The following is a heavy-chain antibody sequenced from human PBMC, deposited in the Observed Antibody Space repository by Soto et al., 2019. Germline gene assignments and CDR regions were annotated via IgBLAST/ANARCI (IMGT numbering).Heavy chain of an antibody. D-gene: IGHD4-17*01. CDR1: GGSISSYY. J-gene: IGHJ4*02. CDR3: ARDPFYGLPTDDDD. V-gene: IGHV4-59*01. CDR2: IYYSGST. Sequence: PSETLSLTCTVSGGSISSYYWSWIRQPPGKGLEWIGYIYYSGSTNYNPSLKSRVTISVDTSKNQFSLKLSSVTAADTAVYYCARDPFYGLPTDDDDWGEGTLVTVSS.